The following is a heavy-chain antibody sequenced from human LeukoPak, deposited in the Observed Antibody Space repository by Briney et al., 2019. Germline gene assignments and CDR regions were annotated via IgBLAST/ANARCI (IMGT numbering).Heavy chain of an antibody. CDR1: GFTFSSYW. CDR2: IKQDGSEK. Sequence: SGGSLRLSCAASGFTFSSYWMSWVRQAPGKGLEWVANIKQDGSEKYYVNSVKGRFTISRDNAKNSLYLQMNSLRAEDTAVYYCAREEEEMATPLDYWGQGTLVTVSS. V-gene: IGHV3-7*01. CDR3: AREEEEMATPLDY. J-gene: IGHJ4*02. D-gene: IGHD5-24*01.